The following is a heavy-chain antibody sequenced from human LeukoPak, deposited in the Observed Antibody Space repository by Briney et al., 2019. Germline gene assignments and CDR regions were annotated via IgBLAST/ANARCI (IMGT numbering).Heavy chain of an antibody. V-gene: IGHV4-4*02. CDR1: NGSISSSNW. CDR2: INLSGST. CDR3: ARLRRSTSWHSPPWFDP. Sequence: SETLSLTCVVCNGSISSSNWWSWVRQPPGKGLEWIGEINLSGSTNYNPSLKSRVIISLDKSNNQFSLKLSSVTAADTAVYYCARLRRSTSWHSPPWFDPWGQGTLVTVSS. J-gene: IGHJ5*02. D-gene: IGHD2-2*01.